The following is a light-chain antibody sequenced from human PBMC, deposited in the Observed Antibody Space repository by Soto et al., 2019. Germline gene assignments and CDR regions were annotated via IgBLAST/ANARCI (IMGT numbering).Light chain of an antibody. CDR3: HHYGSLPFT. CDR2: GAS. CDR1: QTISNNY. J-gene: IGKJ3*01. V-gene: IGKV3-20*01. Sequence: EIVLTQSPGTLSLSPGERGTLSCRASQTISNNYLAWFQQKPGQGPRLLIYGASTRATGIPDRFSGSGSGTDFSLTISRLEPEDFAVYYCHHYGSLPFTFGPGTRVDIK.